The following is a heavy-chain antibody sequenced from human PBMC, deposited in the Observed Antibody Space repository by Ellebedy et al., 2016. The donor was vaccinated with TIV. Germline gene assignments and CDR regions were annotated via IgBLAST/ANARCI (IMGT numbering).Heavy chain of an antibody. CDR2: IGSSSTTI. V-gene: IGHV3-48*04. CDR3: AKDFQWFGELNLDY. J-gene: IGHJ4*02. CDR1: GFAFSSYA. D-gene: IGHD3-10*01. Sequence: GGSLRLXCAASGFAFSSYAMHWVRQAPGKGLAWVSYIGSSSTTIYYADSVKGRFTVSRDNAKNSLYLQLNSLSAEDTAVYYCAKDFQWFGELNLDYWGQGTLVTVSS.